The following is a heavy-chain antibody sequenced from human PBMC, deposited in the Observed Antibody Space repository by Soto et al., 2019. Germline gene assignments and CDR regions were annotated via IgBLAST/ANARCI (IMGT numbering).Heavy chain of an antibody. CDR1: GFTVSNTY. CDR2: IYTAGGT. D-gene: IGHD2-2*01. J-gene: IGHJ5*02. V-gene: IGHV3-53*02. Sequence: EVQLVETGGGLIQPGGSLRLSCAASGFTVSNTYMTWFHQPPGKGLECVSVIYTAGGTNYADSVKGRFIISRDNSKNTLYLKMNSLRAEDTAVYYCARALPVAKGGFDPWGQGTLVRVPS. CDR3: ARALPVAKGGFDP.